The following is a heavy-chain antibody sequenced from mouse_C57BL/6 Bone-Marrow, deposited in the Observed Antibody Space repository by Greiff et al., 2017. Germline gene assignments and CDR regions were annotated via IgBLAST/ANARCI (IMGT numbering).Heavy chain of an antibody. CDR2: IDPETGGT. Sequence: QVQLQQSGAELVRPGASVTLSCKASGYTFTDYEMHWVKQTPVHGLEWIGAIDPETGGTAYNQKFKGKAILTADKSSSTAYMELRSLTSEDSAVYYCTRYYYGSNPWFAYWGQGTLVTVSA. D-gene: IGHD1-1*01. CDR1: GYTFTDYE. J-gene: IGHJ3*01. V-gene: IGHV1-15*01. CDR3: TRYYYGSNPWFAY.